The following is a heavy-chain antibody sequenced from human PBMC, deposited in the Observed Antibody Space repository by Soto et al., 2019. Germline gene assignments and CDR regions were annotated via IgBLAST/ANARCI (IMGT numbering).Heavy chain of an antibody. CDR3: ARDPYHVLMVNAPNLYGMDV. V-gene: IGHV1-18*04. Sequence: GESLKISCKGSGYSFTSYRISWVRQAPGQGLELMGRISTYNGNTNYPQSLQGRLTMTTDTSTTTAYMELRSLRSDDTAVYYCARDPYHVLMVNAPNLYGMDVWGQGTTVTVSS. D-gene: IGHD2-8*01. CDR1: GYSFTSYR. J-gene: IGHJ6*02. CDR2: ISTYNGNT.